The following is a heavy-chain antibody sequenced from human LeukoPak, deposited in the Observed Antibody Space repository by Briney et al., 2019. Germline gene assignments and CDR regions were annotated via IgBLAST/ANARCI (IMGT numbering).Heavy chain of an antibody. Sequence: SETLSLTCTVSGGSISTNGYYWSWIRQPPGKGLEWIGYIYYSGDTYYNPSLPSLRSRVTISVDTSKNQFSLKLSSVTAADTAVYYCARSSPAREPKRGTGTKGAFDYWGQGTLVTVSS. CDR1: GGSISTNGYY. J-gene: IGHJ4*02. CDR2: IYYSGDT. D-gene: IGHD1-7*01. CDR3: ARSSPAREPKRGTGTKGAFDY. V-gene: IGHV4-30-2*01.